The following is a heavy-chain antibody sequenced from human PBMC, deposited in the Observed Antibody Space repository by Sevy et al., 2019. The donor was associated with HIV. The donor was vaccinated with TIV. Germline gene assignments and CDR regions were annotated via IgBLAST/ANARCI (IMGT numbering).Heavy chain of an antibody. D-gene: IGHD2-2*01. CDR1: GYTFSNYW. Sequence: GESLKISCKGSGYTFSNYWIGWVRQMPGKGLEWMGVIYPRDSVTRYSPSFQGQVTMSADKSTSTAYLQWSSLKTSDTAIYYCARYPIVVVPAAEYYFDYWGQRTLVTVSS. CDR3: ARYPIVVVPAAEYYFDY. J-gene: IGHJ4*02. CDR2: IYPRDSVT. V-gene: IGHV5-51*01.